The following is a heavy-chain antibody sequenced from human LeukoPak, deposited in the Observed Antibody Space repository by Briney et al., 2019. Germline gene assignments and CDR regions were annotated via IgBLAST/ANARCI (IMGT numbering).Heavy chain of an antibody. CDR2: INHSGST. CDR3: ARGRVEITMVRGVITFDY. CDR1: GGSFSGYY. V-gene: IGHV4-34*01. D-gene: IGHD3-10*01. J-gene: IGHJ4*02. Sequence: PSETLSLTCAVYGGSFSGYYWSWIRQHPRKGLEGIGEINHSGSTNYNPSLKSRVTISVDTSKNQFSLKLSSVTAADTAVYYCARGRVEITMVRGVITFDYWGQGTLVTVSS.